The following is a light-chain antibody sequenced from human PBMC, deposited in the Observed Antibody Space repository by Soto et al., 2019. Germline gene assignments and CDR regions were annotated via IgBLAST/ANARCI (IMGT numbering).Light chain of an antibody. Sequence: EVVLTQSPGTLSLSAGERATLSCRASPGLGNKNLAWYQQKPGQAPRLLIFDASSRATGIPARFSGSGSGSEFTLTISGLQSEDFAVYYCQQYNDRPPITFGQGTRLEIK. V-gene: IGKV3-15*01. CDR3: QQYNDRPPIT. CDR2: DAS. J-gene: IGKJ5*01. CDR1: PGLGNKN.